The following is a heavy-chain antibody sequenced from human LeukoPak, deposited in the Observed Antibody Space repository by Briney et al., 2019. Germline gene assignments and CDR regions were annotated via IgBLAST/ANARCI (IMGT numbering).Heavy chain of an antibody. CDR2: TTGSGGTT. CDR1: GFAFSNYG. D-gene: IGHD5/OR15-5a*01. CDR3: AKGGVYRATYNWFDP. J-gene: IGHJ5*02. V-gene: IGHV3-23*01. Sequence: RGSLRLSCAASGFAFSNYGMNWVRQAPGKGLEWVSGTTGSGGTTYYADSVKGRFTISRDNSKNTLYLQMNNLRAEDTAVYYCAKGGVYRATYNWFDPWGQGTLVTVSS.